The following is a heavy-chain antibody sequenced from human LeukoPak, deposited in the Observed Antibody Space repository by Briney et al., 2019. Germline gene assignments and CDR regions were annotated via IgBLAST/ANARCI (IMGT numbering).Heavy chain of an antibody. V-gene: IGHV3-64*01. CDR3: AGDSGYDFWSGYHVDY. D-gene: IGHD3-3*01. Sequence: GGSLRLSCAASGFTFSSYAMHWVRQAPGKGLEYVSAISSNGGSTYYANSVKGRFTISRDNSKNTLYLQMGSLRAEDMAVYYCAGDSGYDFWSGYHVDYWGQGTLVTVSS. J-gene: IGHJ4*02. CDR1: GFTFSSYA. CDR2: ISSNGGST.